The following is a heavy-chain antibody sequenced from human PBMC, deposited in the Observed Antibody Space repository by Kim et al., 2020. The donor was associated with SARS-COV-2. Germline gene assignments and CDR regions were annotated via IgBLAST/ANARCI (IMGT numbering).Heavy chain of an antibody. CDR1: GGSISSYY. V-gene: IGHV4-59*08. D-gene: IGHD2-8*01. Sequence: SETLSLTCTVSGGSISSYYWSWIRQPPGKGLEWIGYIYYSGSTNYNPSLKSRVTISVDTSKNQFSLKLSSVTAADTAVYYCARQAADCTNGVCFNWFDPWGQGTLVTVSS. CDR2: IYYSGST. CDR3: ARQAADCTNGVCFNWFDP. J-gene: IGHJ5*02.